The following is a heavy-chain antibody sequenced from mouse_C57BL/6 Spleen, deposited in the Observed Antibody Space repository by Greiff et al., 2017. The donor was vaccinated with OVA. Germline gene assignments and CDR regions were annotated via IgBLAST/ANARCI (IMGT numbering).Heavy chain of an antibody. V-gene: IGHV1-64*01. CDR1: GYTFTSYW. J-gene: IGHJ4*01. CDR2: IHPNSGST. D-gene: IGHD1-1*01. Sequence: VKLQQPGAELVKPGASVKLSCKASGYTFTSYWMHWVKQRPGQGLEWIGMIHPNSGSTNYNEKFKSKATLTVDKSSSTAYMQRSSLTSEDSAVYYCARGMNTVVATRGQPKDAMDYWGQGTSLTVSS. CDR3: ARGMNTVVATRGQPKDAMDY.